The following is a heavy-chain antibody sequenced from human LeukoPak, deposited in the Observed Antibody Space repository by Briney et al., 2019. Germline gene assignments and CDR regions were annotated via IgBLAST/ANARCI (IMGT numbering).Heavy chain of an antibody. J-gene: IGHJ6*04. CDR2: VSSGSSTI. V-gene: IGHV3-11*04. D-gene: IGHD3-10*02. Sequence: PGGSLRLSCAASGFTFSHYYMSWIRQAPGKGLEWVSYVSSGSSTIYYADSVKGRFTISRDNAKNSLYLQMNSLRAEDTAVYYCAELGITMIGGVWGKGTTVTISS. CDR1: GFTFSHYY. CDR3: AELGITMIGGV.